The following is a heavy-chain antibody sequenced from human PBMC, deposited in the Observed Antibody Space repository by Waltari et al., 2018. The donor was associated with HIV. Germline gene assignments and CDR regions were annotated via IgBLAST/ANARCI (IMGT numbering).Heavy chain of an antibody. CDR2: IKEDGSEK. Sequence: EVQLVESGVGLVQPGGSLRLSCAATGSTLRSDWMTWVRQAPGKGLGWVANIKEDGSEKWYVDSVKGRFTISRDNAKNSLYLQMNSLRAEDTAVYYCARSRSDAFDIWGQGTMVTVSS. CDR1: GSTLRSDW. J-gene: IGHJ3*02. CDR3: ARSRSDAFDI. V-gene: IGHV3-7*01.